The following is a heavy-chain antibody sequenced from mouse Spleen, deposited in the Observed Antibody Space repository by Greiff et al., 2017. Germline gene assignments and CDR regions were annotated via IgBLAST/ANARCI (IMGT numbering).Heavy chain of an antibody. D-gene: IGHD1-1*01. CDR3: ANRNYYGSSPFAY. CDR1: GYSFTSYY. V-gene: IGHV1-66*01. CDR2: IYPGSGNT. Sequence: VQLQQSGPELVKPGASVKISCKASGYSFTSYYIHWVKQRPGQGLEWIGWIYPGSGNTKYNEKFKGKATLTADTSSSTAYMQLSSLTSEDSAVYYCANRNYYGSSPFAYWGQGTLVTVSA. J-gene: IGHJ3*01.